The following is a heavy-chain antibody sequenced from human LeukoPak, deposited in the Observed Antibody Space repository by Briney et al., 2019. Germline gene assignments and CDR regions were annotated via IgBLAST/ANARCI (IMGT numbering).Heavy chain of an antibody. CDR2: IYIGGGA. V-gene: IGHV3-66*01. CDR3: ARGFRSVTTWGYFDY. J-gene: IGHJ4*02. CDR1: GFTVRTNY. Sequence: GVSLRLFCAASGFTVRTNYMSWVRQASGKALEWVSIIYIGGGAYYAESLKGRFTISRDNSRNTLSLQMNSLRVDDTAVYYCARGFRSVTTWGYFDYWGQGALVTVSS. D-gene: IGHD4-17*01.